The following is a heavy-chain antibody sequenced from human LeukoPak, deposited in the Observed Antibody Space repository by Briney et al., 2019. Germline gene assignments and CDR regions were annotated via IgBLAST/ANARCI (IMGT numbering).Heavy chain of an antibody. V-gene: IGHV4-39*07. D-gene: IGHD6-19*01. CDR3: ARALPSYSSGWSDFDY. CDR2: IHYSGST. CDR1: GGSISSSSYY. J-gene: IGHJ4*02. Sequence: SETLSLTCAISGGSISSSSYYWGWIRQPPGKGLEWIGSIHYSGSTYYNPSLKSRVTISVDTSKNQFSLKLSSVTAADTAVYYCARALPSYSSGWSDFDYWGQGTLVTVSS.